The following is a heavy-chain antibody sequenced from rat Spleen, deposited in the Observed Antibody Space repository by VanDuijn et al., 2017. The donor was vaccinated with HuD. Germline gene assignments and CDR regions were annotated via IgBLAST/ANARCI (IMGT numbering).Heavy chain of an antibody. Sequence: EVQLVESGGGLVQPGRSLKLSCVASGFTFNNYWMTWIRQAPGKGLEWVASITITGGSTYYPDSVKGRFTISRDNAKSTLYLQMNSLRSEDTATYYCTREVHTMGITYGRYFDYWGQGVMVTVSS. V-gene: IGHV5-31*01. D-gene: IGHD1-9*01. J-gene: IGHJ2*01. CDR3: TREVHTMGITYGRYFDY. CDR2: ITITGGST. CDR1: GFTFNNYW.